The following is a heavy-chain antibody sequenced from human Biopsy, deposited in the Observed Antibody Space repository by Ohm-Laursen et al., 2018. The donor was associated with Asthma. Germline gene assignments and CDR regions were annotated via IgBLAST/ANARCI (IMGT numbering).Heavy chain of an antibody. J-gene: IGHJ4*02. V-gene: IGHV3-30*03. CDR1: GFTFSSYG. Sequence: SLRLSCTASGFTFSSYGMCWVRQAPGKGLEWVAVISYDGSNKYYADSVKGRFTISRDNSKNTLYLQMNSLRAEDTAVYYCASQSSGPDFWSGYYYFDYWGQGTLVTVSS. CDR3: ASQSSGPDFWSGYYYFDY. D-gene: IGHD3-3*01. CDR2: ISYDGSNK.